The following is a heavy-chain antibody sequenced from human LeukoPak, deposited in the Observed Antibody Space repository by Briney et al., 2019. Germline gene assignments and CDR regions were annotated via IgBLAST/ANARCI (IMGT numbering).Heavy chain of an antibody. CDR1: GGSISSSSYY. J-gene: IGHJ5*02. CDR2: IYYSGSP. D-gene: IGHD3-10*01. V-gene: IGHV4-39*01. CDR3: ARHVGFITMVRGVINNNWFDP. Sequence: SETLSLTCTVSGGSISSSSYYWGWIRQPPGKGLEWIGSIYYSGSPYYNPSLKSRVTISVDTSKKQFSLKLSSVTAADTAVYYCARHVGFITMVRGVINNNWFDPWGQGTLVAVSS.